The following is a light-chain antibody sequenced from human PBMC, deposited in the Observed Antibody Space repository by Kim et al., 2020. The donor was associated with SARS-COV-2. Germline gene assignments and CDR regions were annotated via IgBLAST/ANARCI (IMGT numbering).Light chain of an antibody. CDR1: SSNIGSNT. V-gene: IGLV1-44*01. CDR2: SNN. CDR3: AAWDDSLNGNWV. J-gene: IGLJ3*02. Sequence: QSVLTQPPSASGTPGQRVTISCSGSSSNIGSNTVNWYQQLPGTAPKLLIYSNNQRPSGVPDRFSGSQSDTSASLAISGLQSEDEADYYCAAWDDSLNGNWVFGGGTQLTV.